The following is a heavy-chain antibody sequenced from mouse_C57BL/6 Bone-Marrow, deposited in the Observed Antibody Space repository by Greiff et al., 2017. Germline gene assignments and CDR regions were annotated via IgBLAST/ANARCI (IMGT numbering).Heavy chain of an antibody. D-gene: IGHD3-1*01. CDR3: ATSFPGRYYAMGY. CDR1: GFSLTSYA. CDR2: IWTGGGT. Sequence: VQVVASGPGLVAPSQSLSITCTVSGFSLTSYAISWVRQPPGKGLEWLGVIWTGGGTNYNSALKSRLSISKDNSKSQVFLKMNSLQPDDTARYXSATSFPGRYYAMGYWGQGTSVTVSS. V-gene: IGHV2-9-1*01. J-gene: IGHJ4*01.